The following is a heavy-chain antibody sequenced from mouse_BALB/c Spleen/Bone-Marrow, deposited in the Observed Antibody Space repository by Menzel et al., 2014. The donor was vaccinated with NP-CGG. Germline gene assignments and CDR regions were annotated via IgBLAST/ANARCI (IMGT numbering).Heavy chain of an antibody. V-gene: IGHV5-9*02. CDR3: ARQGTGTGYFDY. J-gene: IGHJ2*01. CDR1: GFAFSSYD. Sequence: EVKVVESGGGLVKPGGSLKLSCAASGFAFSSYDMSWVRRTPEKRLEWVATFSSGDNYTYYPDSVKGRFTLSRDNARNTLYLQMTGLRSEDTAFYYCARQGTGTGYFDYWGQGTTLTVSS. D-gene: IGHD4-1*01. CDR2: FSSGDNYT.